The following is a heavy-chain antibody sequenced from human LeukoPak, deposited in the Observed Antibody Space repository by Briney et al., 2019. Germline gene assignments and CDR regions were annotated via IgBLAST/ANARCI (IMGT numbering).Heavy chain of an antibody. Sequence: QSGGSLRLSCAASGFTFSSYAMHWVRQAPGKGLEYVSAISSNGGSTYYANSVKGRFTISRDNSKNTLYLQMGSLRAEDMAVYYCARGKWELSHWGQGTLVTVSS. J-gene: IGHJ4*02. V-gene: IGHV3-64*01. CDR1: GFTFSSYA. CDR3: ARGKWELSH. D-gene: IGHD1-26*01. CDR2: ISSNGGST.